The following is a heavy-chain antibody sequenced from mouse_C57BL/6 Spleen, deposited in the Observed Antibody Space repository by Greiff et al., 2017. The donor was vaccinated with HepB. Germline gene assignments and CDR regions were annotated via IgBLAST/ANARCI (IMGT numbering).Heavy chain of an antibody. Sequence: DVMLVESGGGLVKPGGSLKLSCAASGFPFSSYTMSWVRQTPEKRLEWVATISGGGGNTYYPDSVKGRFTISRDNATNTLYLQMSSLRSEDTALYYCARHYGSSPYYFDYWGQGTTLTVSS. V-gene: IGHV5-9*01. CDR2: ISGGGGNT. J-gene: IGHJ2*01. CDR1: GFPFSSYT. D-gene: IGHD1-1*01. CDR3: ARHYGSSPYYFDY.